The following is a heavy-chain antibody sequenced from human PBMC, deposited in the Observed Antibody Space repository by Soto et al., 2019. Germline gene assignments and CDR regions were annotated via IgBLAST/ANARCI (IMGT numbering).Heavy chain of an antibody. CDR1: GFTFRDYY. CDR3: ARAVNWNEFDP. V-gene: IGHV3-11*01. J-gene: IGHJ5*02. CDR2: IHSSGSTM. Sequence: QVQLVESGGGLVKPGGSLRLSCAASGFTFRDYYMTWIRQAPGKGLEWVSYIHSSGSTMYYADSVKGRFTISRDNAKNSLYWQMNSLRAEDTAVYYCARAVNWNEFDPWGQGTLVTVAS. D-gene: IGHD1-1*01.